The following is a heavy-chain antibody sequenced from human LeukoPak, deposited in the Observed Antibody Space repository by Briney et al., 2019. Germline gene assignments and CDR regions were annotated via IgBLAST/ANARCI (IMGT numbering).Heavy chain of an antibody. D-gene: IGHD3-3*01. Sequence: GGSLRLSCAASGFTFSSYAMHWVRQAPGKGLEWVAVISYDGSNKYYADSVKGRFTISRDNSKNTLYLQMNSLRAEDTAVYYCAKAGYYDFWSGHVVGFDYWGQGTLVTVSS. CDR2: ISYDGSNK. V-gene: IGHV3-30-3*01. CDR1: GFTFSSYA. J-gene: IGHJ4*02. CDR3: AKAGYYDFWSGHVVGFDY.